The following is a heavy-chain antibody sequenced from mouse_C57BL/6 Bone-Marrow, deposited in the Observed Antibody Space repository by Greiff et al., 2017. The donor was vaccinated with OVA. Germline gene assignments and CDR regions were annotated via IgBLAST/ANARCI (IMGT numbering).Heavy chain of an antibody. Sequence: VHVKQSGPELVKPGASVKISCKASGYSFTDYNMNWVKQSNGKSLEWIGVINPNYGTTSYNQKFKGKATLTVDQSSSTAYMQLNSLTSEDSAVDYCASGLRLPVFDYWGQGTTLTVSS. D-gene: IGHD3-2*02. J-gene: IGHJ2*01. CDR1: GYSFTDYN. CDR2: INPNYGTT. CDR3: ASGLRLPVFDY. V-gene: IGHV1-39*01.